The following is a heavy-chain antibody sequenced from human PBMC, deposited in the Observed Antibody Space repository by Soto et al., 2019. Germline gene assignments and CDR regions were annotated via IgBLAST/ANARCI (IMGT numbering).Heavy chain of an antibody. Sequence: GGSLRLSCAASGFTFSRYGMHWVRQAPGKGLEWVAVISYDGSNKYYADSVKGRFTISRDNSKNTLYLQMNSLRAEDTAVYYCAKAGDSSGYYWISLDYWGQGTLVTVSS. CDR2: ISYDGSNK. CDR3: AKAGDSSGYYWISLDY. J-gene: IGHJ4*02. V-gene: IGHV3-30*18. CDR1: GFTFSRYG. D-gene: IGHD3-22*01.